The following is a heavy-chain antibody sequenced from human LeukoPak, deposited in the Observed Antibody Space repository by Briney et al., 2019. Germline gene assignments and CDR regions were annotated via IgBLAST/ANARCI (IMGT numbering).Heavy chain of an antibody. D-gene: IGHD3-16*01. CDR2: IYSGGNT. CDR3: VGEGGDNLWGNDFVY. J-gene: IGHJ4*02. V-gene: IGHV3-66*01. Sequence: GGSLRLSCAPFGFAVRGNYMSWVRQAPGKGLEWVPVIYSGGNTYYADSVEGRFTISRDNSKNTLYLQMNTLRVEDTAVYYCVGEGGDNLWGNDFVYWGQGALVTVSS. CDR1: GFAVRGNY.